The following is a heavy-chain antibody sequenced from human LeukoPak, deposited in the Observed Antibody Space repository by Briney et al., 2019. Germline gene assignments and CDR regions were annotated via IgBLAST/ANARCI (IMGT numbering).Heavy chain of an antibody. CDR3: ARDKSSGYYRDAFDI. V-gene: IGHV3-30*04. CDR2: ISYDGSNK. D-gene: IGHD3-22*01. Sequence: GGSLRLSCEASGFTFSSYAMHWVRQAPGKGLEWVAVISYDGSNKYYADSVKGRFTISRDNSKNTLYLQMNSLRAEDTAVYYCARDKSSGYYRDAFDIWGQGTMVTVSS. CDR1: GFTFSSYA. J-gene: IGHJ3*02.